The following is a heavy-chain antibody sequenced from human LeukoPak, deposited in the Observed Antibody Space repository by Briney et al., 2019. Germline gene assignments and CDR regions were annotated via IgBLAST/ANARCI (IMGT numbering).Heavy chain of an antibody. CDR3: AGRDKGYYYGMDV. D-gene: IGHD5-24*01. CDR2: LYSSGST. J-gene: IGHJ6*02. V-gene: IGHV3-66*01. Sequence: GGSLRLSCAASGFTVSTNYMSWVRQAPGKGLEWVSLLYSSGSTYYTDSVKARFTISRDSSKNTLYLQMNSLRAEDTAVYYCAGRDKGYYYGMDVWGQGTTVTVSS. CDR1: GFTVSTNY.